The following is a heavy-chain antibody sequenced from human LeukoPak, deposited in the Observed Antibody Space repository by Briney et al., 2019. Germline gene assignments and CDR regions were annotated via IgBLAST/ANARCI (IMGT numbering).Heavy chain of an antibody. CDR3: ARDLGYCTSTSCSRQWFDP. Sequence: ASVKVSCKASGYTFTSYAMHWVRQAPGQRLEWMGWINAGNGNTKYSQKFQGRVTITRDTSASTAYMELRSLGSDDTAVYYCARDLGYCTSTSCSRQWFDPWGQGTLVTVSS. CDR2: INAGNGNT. J-gene: IGHJ5*02. D-gene: IGHD2-2*01. CDR1: GYTFTSYA. V-gene: IGHV1-3*01.